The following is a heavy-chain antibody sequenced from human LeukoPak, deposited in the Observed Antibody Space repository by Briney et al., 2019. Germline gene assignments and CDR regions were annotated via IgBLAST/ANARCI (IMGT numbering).Heavy chain of an antibody. D-gene: IGHD4-17*01. Sequence: SETLSLTCTVSGGSISSSNYYWGWIRQPPGKGLEWIGSIHHSGTTYYNPSLKSRVTVSVDTSKNHFSLRLSSVTAADTAVYYCARDGTDYEFDYWGQGALVTVSS. CDR2: IHHSGTT. V-gene: IGHV4-39*07. J-gene: IGHJ4*02. CDR1: GGSISSSNYY. CDR3: ARDGTDYEFDY.